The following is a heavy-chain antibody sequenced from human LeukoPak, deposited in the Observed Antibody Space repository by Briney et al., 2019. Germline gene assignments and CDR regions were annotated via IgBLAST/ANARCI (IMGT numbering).Heavy chain of an antibody. CDR1: GGSISGYY. D-gene: IGHD3-10*01. J-gene: IGHJ5*02. V-gene: IGHV4-59*01. CDR3: AGSETRGYYGSGTNWFDP. Sequence: PSETLSLTCTVSGGSISGYYWSWIRQPPGKGLEGIGYIYYSGSTNYNPSLKSRVTISVDTSKNQFSLKLSSVTAADTAVYYCAGSETRGYYGSGTNWFDPWGQGTLVTVSS. CDR2: IYYSGST.